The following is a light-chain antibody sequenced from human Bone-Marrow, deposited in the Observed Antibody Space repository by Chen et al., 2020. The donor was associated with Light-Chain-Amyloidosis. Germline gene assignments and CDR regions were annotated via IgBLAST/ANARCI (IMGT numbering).Light chain of an antibody. CDR2: RNN. Sequence: QSILTQPPSASGTPGQRVTISCSGSTSNIGNNFVHWYQHLPATGPKLLSSRNNQRPSGVHARFSGSKSGTSASLTISGLRSEDEADYYCGTWDDSVRGPVFGGGTKLTVL. CDR3: GTWDDSVRGPV. V-gene: IGLV1-47*01. J-gene: IGLJ3*02. CDR1: TSNIGNNF.